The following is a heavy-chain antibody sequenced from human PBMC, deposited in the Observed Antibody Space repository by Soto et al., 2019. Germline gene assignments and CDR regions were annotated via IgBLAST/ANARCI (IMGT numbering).Heavy chain of an antibody. CDR1: GGSISSYY. Sequence: SLTCTVSGGSISSYYWSWIRQPPGKGLEWIGYIYYSGSTNYNPSLKSRVTISVDTSKNQFSLKLSSVTAADTAVYYCARAIIVGATIWFDPWGQGTLVTVSS. CDR2: IYYSGST. J-gene: IGHJ5*02. CDR3: ARAIIVGATIWFDP. D-gene: IGHD1-26*01. V-gene: IGHV4-59*01.